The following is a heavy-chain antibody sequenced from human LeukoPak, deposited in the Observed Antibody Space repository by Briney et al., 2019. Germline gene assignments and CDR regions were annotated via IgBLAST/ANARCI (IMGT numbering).Heavy chain of an antibody. J-gene: IGHJ2*01. CDR3: ARDGWFYGGADTQDWYFDL. Sequence: PSETLSLTCAVYGGSFSGYYWSWIRQPPGKGLEWFGEINHSGSTNDNPSLKSRVTISVDTSKNQFSLKLSSVTAADTAVYYCARDGWFYGGADTQDWYFDLWGRGTLVTVSS. V-gene: IGHV4-34*01. D-gene: IGHD4-23*01. CDR2: INHSGST. CDR1: GGSFSGYY.